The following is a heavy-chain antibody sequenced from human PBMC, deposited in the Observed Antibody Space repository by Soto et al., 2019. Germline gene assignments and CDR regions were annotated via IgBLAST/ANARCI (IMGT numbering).Heavy chain of an antibody. J-gene: IGHJ4*02. D-gene: IGHD6-13*01. Sequence: SETLSLTCAVYGGSFSGYYWSWIRQPPGKGLEWIGEINHSGSTNYNPSLKSRVTISVDTSKNQFSLKLNSLTAADTAVYYCARMGDSSSWSVSFDYWGQGALVTVS. CDR2: INHSGST. V-gene: IGHV4-34*01. CDR3: ARMGDSSSWSVSFDY. CDR1: GGSFSGYY.